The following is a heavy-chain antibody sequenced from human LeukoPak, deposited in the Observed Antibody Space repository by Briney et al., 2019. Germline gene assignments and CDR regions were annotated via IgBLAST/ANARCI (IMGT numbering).Heavy chain of an antibody. CDR1: GFTFSSYE. CDR3: ARDWHYGSGSSDWFDP. J-gene: IGHJ5*02. D-gene: IGHD3-10*01. CDR2: ISSSGSTI. V-gene: IGHV3-48*03. Sequence: GGSLRLSCAASGFTFSSYEMNWVRQAPGKGLEWVSYISSSGSTIYYADSVKGRFTISRDNAKNSLYLQMNSLRAEDTAVYYCARDWHYGSGSSDWFDPWGQGTLVTVSS.